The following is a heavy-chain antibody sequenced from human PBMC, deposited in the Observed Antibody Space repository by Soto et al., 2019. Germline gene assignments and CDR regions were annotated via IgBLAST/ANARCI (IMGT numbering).Heavy chain of an antibody. D-gene: IGHD3-10*01. CDR2: IYHSGST. CDR1: GGSISSSSL. J-gene: IGHJ6*02. CDR3: ARGRGETMIVGAGGYETYYYGMDF. V-gene: IGHV4-4*02. Sequence: SETLSLTCAVSGGSISSSSLWSCVRHPPGKGVEWIGEIYHSGSTNYNPSLKSRVTISVDKSKNQFSLKLSSVTAADTAVYYCARGRGETMIVGAGGYETYYYGMDFWGQGTTVTVSS.